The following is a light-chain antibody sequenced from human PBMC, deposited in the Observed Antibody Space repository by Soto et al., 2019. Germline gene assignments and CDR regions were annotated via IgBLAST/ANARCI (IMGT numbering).Light chain of an antibody. V-gene: IGLV2-14*01. Sequence: QSALTQPASVSGSPGQSITISCTGTNIDISTYNYVSWYQQHPGKAPKLMIYEVTYRPSGVSNRFSGSKSGNTASLTISGLQAEDEADYYCSSYTTSSTVVFGGGTKLTVL. J-gene: IGLJ2*01. CDR3: SSYTTSSTVV. CDR1: NIDISTYNY. CDR2: EVT.